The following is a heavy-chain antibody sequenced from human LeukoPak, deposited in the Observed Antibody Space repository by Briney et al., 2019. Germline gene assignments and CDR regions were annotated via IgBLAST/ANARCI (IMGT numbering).Heavy chain of an antibody. CDR2: ISGSGDST. V-gene: IGHV3-23*01. CDR1: GGSFSGYY. Sequence: ETLSLTCAVYGGSFSGYYWSWVRQAPGKGLEWVSGISGSGDSTYYADSVKGRFTISRDNSKNTLYLQMNGLRAEDTAVYYCATYRRGYHDSSESYYFDYWGQGTLVTVSS. CDR3: ATYRRGYHDSSESYYFDY. J-gene: IGHJ4*02. D-gene: IGHD3-22*01.